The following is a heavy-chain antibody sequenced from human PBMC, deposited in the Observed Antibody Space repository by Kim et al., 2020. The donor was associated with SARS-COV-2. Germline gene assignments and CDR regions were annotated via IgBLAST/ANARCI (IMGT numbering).Heavy chain of an antibody. D-gene: IGHD6-19*01. J-gene: IGHJ6*02. V-gene: IGHV3-30*18. CDR3: AKELVGSSGWYNYYYGMDV. CDR1: GFTFSSYG. CDR2: ISYDGSNK. Sequence: GGSLRLSCAASGFTFSSYGMHWVRQAPGKGLEWVAVISYDGSNKYYADSVKGRFTISRDNSKNTLYLQMNSLRAEDTAVYYCAKELVGSSGWYNYYYGMDVWGQGTTVTVSS.